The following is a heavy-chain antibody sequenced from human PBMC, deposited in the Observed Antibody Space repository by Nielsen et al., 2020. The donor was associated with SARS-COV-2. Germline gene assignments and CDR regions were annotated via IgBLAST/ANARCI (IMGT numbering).Heavy chain of an antibody. CDR2: ISAYNGNT. D-gene: IGHD6-19*01. Sequence: ASVKVSCKASDYTFTSYGISWVRQAPGQGLEWMGWISAYNGNTNYAQKLQGRVTTTTDTSTSTAYMELRSLRSDDTAVYYCARVLAVAGTGIYFDYWGQGTLVTVSS. CDR1: DYTFTSYG. J-gene: IGHJ4*02. V-gene: IGHV1-18*01. CDR3: ARVLAVAGTGIYFDY.